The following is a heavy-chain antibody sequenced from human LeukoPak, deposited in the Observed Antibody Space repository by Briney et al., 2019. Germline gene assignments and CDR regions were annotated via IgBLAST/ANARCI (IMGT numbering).Heavy chain of an antibody. J-gene: IGHJ4*02. CDR1: GFTFGSYS. V-gene: IGHV3-7*01. Sequence: PGGSLRLSCAASGFTFGSYSMSWVRRAPGKGLEWVANIKEDGSEIYYVDSVKGRFTISRDNAKNSLYLQMNNLRAEDTAVYYCARDFSGEFDYWGQGTLVTVSS. CDR3: ARDFSGEFDY. CDR2: IKEDGSEI. D-gene: IGHD3-10*01.